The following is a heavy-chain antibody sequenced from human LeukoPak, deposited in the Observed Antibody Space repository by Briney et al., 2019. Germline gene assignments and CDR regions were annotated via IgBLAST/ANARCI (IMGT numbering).Heavy chain of an antibody. CDR3: ARGDRWMYNWFDP. D-gene: IGHD4-23*01. CDR2: IYSGGST. J-gene: IGHJ5*02. CDR1: GFTVSSNY. V-gene: IGHV3-53*01. Sequence: GGSLRLSCAASGFTVSSNYMSWVRQAPGKGLEWVSVIYSGGSTYYADSVKGRFTISRDNSKNTLYLQMNSLRAEDTAVYYCARGDRWMYNWFDPWGQGTLVTVSS.